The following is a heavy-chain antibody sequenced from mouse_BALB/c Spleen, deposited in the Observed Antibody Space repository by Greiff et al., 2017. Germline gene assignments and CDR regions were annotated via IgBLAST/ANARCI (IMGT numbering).Heavy chain of an antibody. CDR3: ASVYYYGSSY. CDR2: IDPYNGGT. V-gene: IGHV1S135*01. D-gene: IGHD1-1*01. Sequence: VQLKESGPELVKPGASVKVSCKASGYAFTSYNMYWVKQSHGKSLEWIGYIDPYNGGTSYNQKFKGKATLTVDKSSSTAYMHLNSLTSEDSAVYYCASVYYYGSSYWGQGTTLTVSS. CDR1: GYAFTSYN. J-gene: IGHJ2*01.